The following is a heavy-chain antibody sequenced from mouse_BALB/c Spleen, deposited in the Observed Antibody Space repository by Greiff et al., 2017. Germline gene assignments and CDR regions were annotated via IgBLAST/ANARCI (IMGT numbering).Heavy chain of an antibody. V-gene: IGHV5-9-4*01. Sequence: EVKVVESGGGLVKPGGSLKLSCAASGFTFSSYAMYWVRQAPEKGLEWVAEISSGGSYTYYADTVTGRFTISRDNANNTLYMEMSSLRSEDTAMYYCARVDGDHAMDYWGQGTSVTVSS. J-gene: IGHJ4*01. CDR3: ARVDGDHAMDY. CDR1: GFTFSSYA. CDR2: ISSGGSYT. D-gene: IGHD1-2*01.